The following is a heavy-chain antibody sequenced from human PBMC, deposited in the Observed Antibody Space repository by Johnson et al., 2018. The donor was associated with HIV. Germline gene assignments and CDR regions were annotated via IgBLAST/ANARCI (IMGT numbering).Heavy chain of an antibody. CDR3: ASGGAAAGGAFDI. Sequence: QVQLVESGGGVVQPGRSLRLSCAASGFTFSSYGMHWVRQAPGKGLEWVAVISYDGSNKYYADSVKGRFTISRENAKNSLDLQMNSLRAGDTAVYYCASGGAAAGGAFDIWGQGKVVTVSS. CDR2: ISYDGSNK. J-gene: IGHJ3*02. CDR1: GFTFSSYG. D-gene: IGHD6-13*01. V-gene: IGHV3-30*03.